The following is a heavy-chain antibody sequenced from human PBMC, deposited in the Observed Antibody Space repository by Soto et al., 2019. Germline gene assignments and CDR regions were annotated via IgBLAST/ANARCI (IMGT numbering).Heavy chain of an antibody. V-gene: IGHV1-69*12. J-gene: IGHJ4*02. D-gene: IGHD5-12*01. CDR3: ASLLRGYSGTGDY. Sequence: QVQLVQSGDEVKKPGSSVKVSCKASGGTFSSYAISWVRQAPGQGLEWMGGIIPIFGTAKYAQKFQGRVTITADESTSTAYMELSSLRSEDTAVYYCASLLRGYSGTGDYWGQGTLVTVSS. CDR2: IIPIFGTA. CDR1: GGTFSSYA.